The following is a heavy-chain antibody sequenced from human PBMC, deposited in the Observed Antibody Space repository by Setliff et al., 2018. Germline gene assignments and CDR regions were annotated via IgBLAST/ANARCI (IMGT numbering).Heavy chain of an antibody. Sequence: ASVKVSCKASGYTFTSYGISWVRQAPGQGLEWMGWISAYNGDTNYAQKLQGRVTMTTDTSTSTAYMELRSLRSDDTAVYYCARDTRDRYDTSGHYLSLDYWGQGTLVTVSS. CDR2: ISAYNGDT. D-gene: IGHD3-22*01. CDR1: GYTFTSYG. J-gene: IGHJ4*02. V-gene: IGHV1-18*01. CDR3: ARDTRDRYDTSGHYLSLDY.